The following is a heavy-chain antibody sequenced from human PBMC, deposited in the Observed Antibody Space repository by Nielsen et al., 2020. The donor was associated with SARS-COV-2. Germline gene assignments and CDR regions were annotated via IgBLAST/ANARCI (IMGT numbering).Heavy chain of an antibody. J-gene: IGHJ6*03. CDR1: GGSISSYY. D-gene: IGHD5-12*01. CDR2: IYYSGST. Sequence: SETLSLTCTVSGGSISSYYWSWIRQPPGKGLEWIGHIYYSGSTNYNPSLKSRVTISVDTSKNQFSLKLSSVTAADTAVYYCARLAPYYYYMDVWGKGTTVTVSS. V-gene: IGHV4-59*01. CDR3: ARLAPYYYYMDV.